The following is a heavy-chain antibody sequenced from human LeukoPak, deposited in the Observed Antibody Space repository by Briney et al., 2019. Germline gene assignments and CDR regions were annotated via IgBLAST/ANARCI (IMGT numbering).Heavy chain of an antibody. J-gene: IGHJ4*02. V-gene: IGHV4-61*02. CDR2: ISTSGST. CDR3: ARIARY. CDR1: GGSISNGDFY. Sequence: PSETLSLTCTVSGGSISNGDFYWNWIRRLTGKGLEWIGRISTSGSTNYNPSLKSRVTISVDTSKNQFSLKLSSVTAADTAVYYCARIARYWGQGTLVTVSS.